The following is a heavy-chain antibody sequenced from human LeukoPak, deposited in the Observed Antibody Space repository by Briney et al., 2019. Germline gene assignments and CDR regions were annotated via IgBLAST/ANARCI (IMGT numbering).Heavy chain of an antibody. V-gene: IGHV4-30-4*01. D-gene: IGHD4-17*01. CDR2: IYYSGST. CDR1: GGSISSGDYY. CDR3: ARGKDYGDLHFDY. Sequence: SQTLSLTCTVSGGSISSGDYYWSWIRQPPGKGLEWIGYIYYSGSTYYNPSLKSRVTISVDTSKNQFSLKLSYVTAADTAVYYCARGKDYGDLHFDYWGQGTLVTVSS. J-gene: IGHJ4*02.